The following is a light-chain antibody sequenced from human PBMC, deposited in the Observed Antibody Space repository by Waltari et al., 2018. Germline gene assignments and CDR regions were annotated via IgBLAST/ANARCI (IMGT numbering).Light chain of an antibody. J-gene: IGKJ1*01. V-gene: IGKV3-15*01. Sequence: EIVMTQSPATLSVSPGERATLSCRSSQSVSYNVAWYQQKPGPAPRLLISAASARATGIPARFSGSESGTEFTLTISSMQSEDFAVYYCQQYNNWPQTFGQGTKVEIK. CDR1: QSVSYN. CDR3: QQYNNWPQT. CDR2: AAS.